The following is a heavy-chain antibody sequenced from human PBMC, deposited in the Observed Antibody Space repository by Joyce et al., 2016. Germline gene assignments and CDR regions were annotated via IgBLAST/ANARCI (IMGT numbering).Heavy chain of an antibody. V-gene: IGHV4-39*01. J-gene: IGHJ4*02. CDR2: VHRRGTS. CDR3: ARQAVTGPEIDF. CDR1: GGSIGDSSSY. D-gene: IGHD6-19*01. Sequence: QLQLKESGPGLVKPSETLSLTCTVSGGSIGDSSSYWGWIRQSPGKVLEWIGTVHRRGTSYYSPSLKSRVTVSTELSKNQFSLRLTSVNAADTAIYYCARQAVTGPEIDFWGQGTLVTVS.